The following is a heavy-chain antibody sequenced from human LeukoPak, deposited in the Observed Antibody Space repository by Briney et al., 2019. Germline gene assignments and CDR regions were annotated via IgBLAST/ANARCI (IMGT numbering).Heavy chain of an antibody. D-gene: IGHD2-2*01. J-gene: IGHJ6*03. CDR1: GFTFSSYS. CDR2: ISSSSGTI. V-gene: IGHV3-48*01. CDR3: AKSLSSTSAESYYYYYMDV. Sequence: GGSLRLSCATSGFTFSSYSMNWVRQAPGKGLEWVSYISSSSGTIYYADSVKGRFTISRDNSKNTLYLQMNSLRAEDTAVYYCAKSLSSTSAESYYYYYMDVWGKGTTVTVSS.